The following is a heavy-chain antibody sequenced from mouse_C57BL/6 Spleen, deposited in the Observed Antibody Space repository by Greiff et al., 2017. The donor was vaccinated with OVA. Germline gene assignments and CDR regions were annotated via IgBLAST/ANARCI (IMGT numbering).Heavy chain of an antibody. J-gene: IGHJ1*03. CDR1: GFTFSSYA. CDR2: ISDGGSYT. D-gene: IGHD2-5*01. CDR3: ARDHYSNYGYFDV. V-gene: IGHV5-4*01. Sequence: EVQRVESGGGLVKPGGSLKLSCAASGFTFSSYAMSWVRQTPEKRLEWVATISDGGSYTYYPDNVKGRFTISRDNAKNNLYLQMSHLKSEDTAMYYCARDHYSNYGYFDVWGTGTTVTVSS.